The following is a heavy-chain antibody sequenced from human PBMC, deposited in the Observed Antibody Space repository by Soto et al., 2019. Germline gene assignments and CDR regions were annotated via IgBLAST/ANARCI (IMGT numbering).Heavy chain of an antibody. Sequence: QVQLVQSGAEVKKPGASVKVSCKASGYTFTGYYMHWVRQAPGQGLEWMGWINPNNGGTNYAKKFQGWIAMTRDTAISSAAMEMNRLRSNDSAVYYCPGGYDIVVVTAPDPVDFWGQGTLVTVSS. CDR3: PGGYDIVVVTAPDPVDF. J-gene: IGHJ4*02. CDR2: INPNNGGT. CDR1: GYTFTGYY. V-gene: IGHV1-2*04. D-gene: IGHD2-21*02.